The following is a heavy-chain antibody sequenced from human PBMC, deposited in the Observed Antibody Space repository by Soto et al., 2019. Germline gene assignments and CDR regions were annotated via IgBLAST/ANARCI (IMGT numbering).Heavy chain of an antibody. CDR1: GFTFSSYA. J-gene: IGHJ4*02. D-gene: IGHD1-7*01. CDR3: AYMGQLELPGY. V-gene: IGHV3-23*01. Sequence: EVQLLESGGGLVQPGGSLRLSCAASGFTFSSYAMSWVRQAPGKGLEWVSAISGSGGSTYYADSVKGRFTISRDNSNNSLYLQMDSLRAEDTAVYYCAYMGQLELPGYWGQGTLVTVSS. CDR2: ISGSGGST.